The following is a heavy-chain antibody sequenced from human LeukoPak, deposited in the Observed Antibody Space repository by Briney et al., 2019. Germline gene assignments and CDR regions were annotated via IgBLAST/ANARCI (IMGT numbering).Heavy chain of an antibody. CDR2: ISDSGGST. J-gene: IGHJ4*02. V-gene: IGHV3-23*01. D-gene: IGHD5-24*01. Sequence: GGTLRLSCAASGFTFSTYGMTWVRQSPGKLLEWVSSISDSGGSTYYADSIKGRFTISRDNSKNTLYLQMNSLRAEDTAVYYCAKSGYNRFDYWGQGTLVTVSS. CDR1: GFTFSTYG. CDR3: AKSGYNRFDY.